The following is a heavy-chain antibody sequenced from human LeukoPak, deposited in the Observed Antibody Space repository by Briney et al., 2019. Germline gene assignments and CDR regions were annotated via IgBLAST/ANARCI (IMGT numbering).Heavy chain of an antibody. V-gene: IGHV4-59*01. D-gene: IGHD3-10*01. CDR2: IYYSRST. CDR3: ARETGRYFDY. Sequence: SETLSLTCTVSGGSISSYYWSWIRQPPGKGLEWIGYIYYSRSTNYTPSLKSRVTISVDTSKNQFSLKLSSVTAADTAVYYCARETGRYFDYWGQGTLVTVSS. J-gene: IGHJ4*02. CDR1: GGSISSYY.